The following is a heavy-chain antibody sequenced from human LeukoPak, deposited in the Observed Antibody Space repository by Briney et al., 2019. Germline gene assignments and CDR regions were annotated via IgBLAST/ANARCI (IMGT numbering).Heavy chain of an antibody. CDR3: ARVGRYCTNGVCYNMDV. D-gene: IGHD2-8*01. V-gene: IGHV4-39*01. CDR1: GGSISSSSYY. J-gene: IGHJ6*03. CDR2: IYYSGST. Sequence: SETLSLTCTVPGGSISSSSYYWGWIRQPPGKGLEWIGSIYYSGSTYYNPSLKTRVTISVDTSKNQFSLKLSSVTAADTAVYYCARVGRYCTNGVCYNMDVWGKGTTVTFSS.